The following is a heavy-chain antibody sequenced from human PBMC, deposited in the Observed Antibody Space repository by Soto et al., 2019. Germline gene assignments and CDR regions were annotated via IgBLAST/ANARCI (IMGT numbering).Heavy chain of an antibody. Sequence: QVQLVESWGGVVQPGRSLRLSCAASGFAFSSYAMHWIRQAPGQGLGWVALISYDGSKKYYGDSVKGRITISRDNSKNTVYLQMNSLRPEDTAMYYCGRSGMAASLDYWGQGTPVTVAS. CDR1: GFAFSSYA. D-gene: IGHD6-25*01. CDR3: GRSGMAASLDY. J-gene: IGHJ4*02. V-gene: IGHV3-30-3*01. CDR2: ISYDGSKK.